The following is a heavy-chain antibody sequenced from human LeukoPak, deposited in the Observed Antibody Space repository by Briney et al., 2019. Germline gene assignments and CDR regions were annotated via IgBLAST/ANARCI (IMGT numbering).Heavy chain of an antibody. J-gene: IGHJ4*02. CDR1: GFTFSTYW. Sequence: PGESLRLSCVASGFTFSTYWMTWVRQAPGKGLEWVANIKEDGSEKYFVDSVKGRFTISRDNAKNSLYLQMNSLRAEDTAVYYCARRGGSGWFREQDYWGQGTLVTVSS. CDR2: IKEDGSEK. CDR3: ARRGGSGWFREQDY. D-gene: IGHD3-10*01. V-gene: IGHV3-7*01.